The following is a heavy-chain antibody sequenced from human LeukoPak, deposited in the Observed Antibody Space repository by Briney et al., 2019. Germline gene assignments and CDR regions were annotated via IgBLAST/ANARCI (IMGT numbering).Heavy chain of an antibody. Sequence: ASVKVSCTTSGNTFSGHYIHWVRQAPGQGLEWMGMIYPRDGSTSYAQKFQGRVTVTRDTSTSTVHMELSGLRSEDTAVYYCARDQEGFDYWGQGTLVTVTS. V-gene: IGHV1-46*01. CDR1: GNTFSGHY. CDR3: ARDQEGFDY. CDR2: IYPRDGST. J-gene: IGHJ4*02.